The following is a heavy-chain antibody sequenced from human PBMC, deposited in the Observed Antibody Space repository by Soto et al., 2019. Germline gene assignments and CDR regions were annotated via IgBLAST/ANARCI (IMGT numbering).Heavy chain of an antibody. CDR3: ARTGSTKSHKWYSPKSYYYYYMDV. Sequence: SQTLSLTCAISGDSVSSNSAAWNWIRQSPSRGIEWLGRTYYRSKWYNDYAESVKSRITINPDTSKNQFSLQLNSVTPEDTAVYYCARTGSTKSHKWYSPKSYYYYYMDVWGKGTTVTVSS. CDR1: GDSVSSNSAA. J-gene: IGHJ6*03. CDR2: TYYRSKWYN. V-gene: IGHV6-1*01. D-gene: IGHD3-10*01.